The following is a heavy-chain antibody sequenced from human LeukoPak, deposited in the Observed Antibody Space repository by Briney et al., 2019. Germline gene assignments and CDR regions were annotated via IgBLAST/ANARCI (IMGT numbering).Heavy chain of an antibody. CDR1: GGSISSSSYY. Sequence: SETLSLTCTVSGGSISSSSYYWGWIRQPPGKGLEWIVSIYYSGSTYYNPSLKSRVTISVDTSKNQFSLKLSSVTAADTAVYYCASTIFGVVIIREDVDYWGQGTLVTVSS. J-gene: IGHJ4*02. CDR3: ASTIFGVVIIREDVDY. D-gene: IGHD3-3*01. V-gene: IGHV4-39*01. CDR2: IYYSGST.